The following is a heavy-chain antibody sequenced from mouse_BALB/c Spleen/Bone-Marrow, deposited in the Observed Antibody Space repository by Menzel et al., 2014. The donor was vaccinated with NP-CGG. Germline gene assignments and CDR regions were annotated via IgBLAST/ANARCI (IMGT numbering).Heavy chain of an antibody. Sequence: DVKLVESGGSLVQPGGSLKLSCAASGFDFSRYWMSWVRQAPGKGLQWIGEIDPESNTINYTPSLKDKFIISRDNAKNTLYLQMSKVRSEDTALYCCARLGYYGWFAYWGQGTLVTVSA. D-gene: IGHD2-3*01. J-gene: IGHJ3*01. CDR2: IDPESNTI. V-gene: IGHV4-1*02. CDR1: GFDFSRYW. CDR3: ARLGYYGWFAY.